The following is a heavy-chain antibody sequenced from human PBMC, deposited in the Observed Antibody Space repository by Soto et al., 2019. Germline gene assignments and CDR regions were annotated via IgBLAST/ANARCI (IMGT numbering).Heavy chain of an antibody. CDR3: ARESGTTYTPDY. D-gene: IGHD1-7*01. J-gene: IGHJ4*02. CDR2: ISPYNGHT. V-gene: IGHV1-18*04. CDR1: GYTFTTYG. Sequence: QVQLVQSGAEVKKPGASVKVSCKASGYTFTTYGITSVRQAPGQGLEWMGWISPYNGHTNYAQKLQGRVTMTTDTSTRTAYMELRSLRSDDTAVYYCARESGTTYTPDYWGQGALVTVSS.